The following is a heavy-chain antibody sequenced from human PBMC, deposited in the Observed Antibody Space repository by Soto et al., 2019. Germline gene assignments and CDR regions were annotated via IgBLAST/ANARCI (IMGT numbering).Heavy chain of an antibody. V-gene: IGHV3-30-3*01. D-gene: IGHD3-9*01. CDR2: ISYDGSNK. CDR1: GFTFSSYA. Sequence: QVQLVESGGGVVQPGRSLRLSCAASGFTFSSYAMHWVRQAPGKGLEWVAVISYDGSNKYYADSVKGRFTISRDNSKNTLYLQMNSLRAEDTAVYYCARVRHDILTGYYNFDYWGQGTLVTVSS. J-gene: IGHJ4*02. CDR3: ARVRHDILTGYYNFDY.